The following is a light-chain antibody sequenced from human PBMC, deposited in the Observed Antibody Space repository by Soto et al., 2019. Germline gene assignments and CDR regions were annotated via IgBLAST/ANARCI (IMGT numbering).Light chain of an antibody. CDR1: SSDVGSYNL. Sequence: QSALTQPASVSGSPGQSITISCTGTSSDVGSYNLVSWYQQHPGKAPKLMIYEVTKRPSGVSNRFPGSKSSNTASLTISGLQAEDEADYYCCSYAGTTFYVFGTGTKLTVL. V-gene: IGLV2-23*02. CDR3: CSYAGTTFYV. CDR2: EVT. J-gene: IGLJ1*01.